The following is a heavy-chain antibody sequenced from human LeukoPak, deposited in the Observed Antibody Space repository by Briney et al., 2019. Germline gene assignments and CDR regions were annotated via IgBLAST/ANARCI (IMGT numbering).Heavy chain of an antibody. CDR3: TIYYYGSGRRYFDD. CDR1: GFTFSSYA. D-gene: IGHD3-10*01. V-gene: IGHV3-64*04. J-gene: IGHJ4*02. CDR2: ISSNGGST. Sequence: PGGSLRLSCSASGFTFSSYAMHWVRQAPGKGLEYVSAISSNGGSTYYADSVKGRFTISRDNSKNTLYLQMNSLRAEDTAVYYCTIYYYGSGRRYFDDWGQGTLVTVSS.